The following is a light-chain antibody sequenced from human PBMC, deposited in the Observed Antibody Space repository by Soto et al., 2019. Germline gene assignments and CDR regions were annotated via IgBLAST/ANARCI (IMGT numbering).Light chain of an antibody. CDR1: QSVASY. CDR3: QQRSNWPRT. V-gene: IGKV3-11*01. Sequence: EIVLTQSPATLSLSPGERATLSCRASQSVASYLAWYQQRPGQAPRLLISDASKRATGIPGRISGSGSGKDFTLTISSLEPEDFAVYYCQQRSNWPRTFGQGTRVDIK. CDR2: DAS. J-gene: IGKJ1*01.